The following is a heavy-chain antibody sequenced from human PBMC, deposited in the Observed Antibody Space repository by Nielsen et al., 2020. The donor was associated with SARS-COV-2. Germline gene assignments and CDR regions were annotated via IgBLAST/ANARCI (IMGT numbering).Heavy chain of an antibody. D-gene: IGHD3-16*01. V-gene: IGHV3-53*01. CDR2: IYNVDSS. Sequence: GESLKISCAASGFSVRTNYMSWVRQGPEKGLEWLSVIYNVDSSEYADSVKGRFTISRDNAKNSLFLQMNSLRAEDTATYYCAREFGAGAFGFWGQGTQVTVSS. CDR3: AREFGAGAFGF. J-gene: IGHJ4*02. CDR1: GFSVRTNY.